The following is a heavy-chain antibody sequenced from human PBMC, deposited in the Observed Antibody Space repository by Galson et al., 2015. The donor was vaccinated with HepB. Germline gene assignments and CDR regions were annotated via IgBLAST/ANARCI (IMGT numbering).Heavy chain of an antibody. CDR3: ARDVPKYSNSSSGPFDH. CDR2: ISYDGTNK. V-gene: IGHV3-30-3*01. D-gene: IGHD6-6*01. CDR1: GFTFSSHA. J-gene: IGHJ4*02. Sequence: SLRLSCAASGFTFSSHAMHWVRQAPGKGLEWVAVISYDGTNKYYGDSVRGRFTISRDNSKNTLYLQMNSLRAEDTAVYYCARDVPKYSNSSSGPFDHWGQGTLVTVSS.